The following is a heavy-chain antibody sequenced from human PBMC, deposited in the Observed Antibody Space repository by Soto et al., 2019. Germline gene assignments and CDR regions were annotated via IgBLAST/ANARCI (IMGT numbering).Heavy chain of an antibody. CDR1: GGTFTSYY. V-gene: IGHV1-46*03. J-gene: IGHJ6*03. CDR3: ARDVIVATIGFGRNYYYYYYMDV. Sequence: GASVKVSCKASGGTFTSYYMHWVRQAPGQGLEWMGKINPSGGSTSYAQKFQGRVTMTRDTSTSTVYMELSSLRSEDTAVYYCARDVIVATIGFGRNYYYYYYMDVWGKGTTVTVSS. CDR2: INPSGGST. D-gene: IGHD5-12*01.